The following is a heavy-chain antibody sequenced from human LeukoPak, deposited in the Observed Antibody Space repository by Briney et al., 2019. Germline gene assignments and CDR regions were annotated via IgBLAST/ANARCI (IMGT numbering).Heavy chain of an antibody. CDR1: GGSISSYY. J-gene: IGHJ3*02. D-gene: IGHD6-19*01. CDR2: IYYSGST. Sequence: SETLSLTCTVSGGSISSYYWSWIRQLPGKGLEWIGYIYYSGSTNYNPPLKSRVTISVDTSKNQFSLKLSSVTAADTAVYYCARSYSSGWLDAFDIWGQGTMVTVSS. V-gene: IGHV4-59*01. CDR3: ARSYSSGWLDAFDI.